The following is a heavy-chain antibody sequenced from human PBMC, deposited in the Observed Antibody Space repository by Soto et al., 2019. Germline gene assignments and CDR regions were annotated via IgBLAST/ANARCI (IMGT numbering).Heavy chain of an antibody. Sequence: SETLSLTCAVSGGSISSGGYSWSWIRQPPGKGLEWIGYIYHSGSTYYNPSLKSRVTISVDRSKNQFSLKLSSVTAADTAVYYCARQSRTDAFDIWGQGKMVTVSS. CDR1: GGSISSGGYS. CDR2: IYHSGST. V-gene: IGHV4-30-2*01. J-gene: IGHJ3*02. CDR3: ARQSRTDAFDI.